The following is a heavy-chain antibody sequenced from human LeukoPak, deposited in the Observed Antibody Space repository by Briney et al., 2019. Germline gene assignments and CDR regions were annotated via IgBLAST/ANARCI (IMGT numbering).Heavy chain of an antibody. CDR3: ARDQVRGPRCHCSGGSCYEGHLDDY. CDR1: GYTFTSYG. Sequence: GASVKVSCKASGYTFTSYGISWVRQAPGQGLEWMGWISAYNGNTNYAQKLQGRVTMTTDTSTSTAYMELRSLRSDDTAVYYCARDQVRGPRCHCSGGSCYEGHLDDYWGQGTLVTVSS. V-gene: IGHV1-18*01. D-gene: IGHD2-15*01. J-gene: IGHJ4*02. CDR2: ISAYNGNT.